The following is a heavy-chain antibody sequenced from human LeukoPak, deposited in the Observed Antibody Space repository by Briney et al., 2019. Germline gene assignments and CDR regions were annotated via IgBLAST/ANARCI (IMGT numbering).Heavy chain of an antibody. CDR3: ARDSSGYYFIDY. CDR2: IYHSGST. D-gene: IGHD3-22*01. Sequence: SETLSLTCTVSGYSISSGYYWGWIRQPPGKGLEWIGSIYHSGSTYYNPSLKSRVTISVDTSKNQLSLKLSSVTAADTAVYYCARDSSGYYFIDYWGQGTLVTVSP. V-gene: IGHV4-38-2*02. CDR1: GYSISSGYY. J-gene: IGHJ4*02.